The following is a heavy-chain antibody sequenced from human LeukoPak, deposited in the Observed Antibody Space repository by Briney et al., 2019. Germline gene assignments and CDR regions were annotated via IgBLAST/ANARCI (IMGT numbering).Heavy chain of an antibody. D-gene: IGHD5-18*01. Sequence: GGSLRLSCAASGFTVSSNYMSWVRQAPGKGLEWVSVIYSGGSTYYADSVKGRFTISRDNSKNTLYLQMNSLRAEDTAVYYCARIDTAMVHYYYYGMDVWGQGTTVTVSS. V-gene: IGHV3-66*01. J-gene: IGHJ6*02. CDR1: GFTVSSNY. CDR2: IYSGGST. CDR3: ARIDTAMVHYYYYGMDV.